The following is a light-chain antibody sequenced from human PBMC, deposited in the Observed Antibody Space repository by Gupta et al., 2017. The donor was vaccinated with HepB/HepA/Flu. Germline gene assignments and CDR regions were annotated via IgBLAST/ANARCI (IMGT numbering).Light chain of an antibody. J-gene: IGKJ4*01. CDR1: QSVLYSYNNKSY. CDR3: QQYFTTPLT. Sequence: DIVMTQSPDSLTVSLGERATIKCKSSQSVLYSYNNKSYLAWYQQRPGQPPKLLICWASTRESGVPDRFSGSGSGTDFTLTISSLQAEDVAVYYCQQYFTTPLTFGGGTKVEIK. V-gene: IGKV4-1*01. CDR2: WAS.